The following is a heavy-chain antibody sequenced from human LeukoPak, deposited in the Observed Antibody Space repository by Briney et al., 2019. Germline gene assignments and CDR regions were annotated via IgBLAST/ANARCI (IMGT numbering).Heavy chain of an antibody. V-gene: IGHV4-31*03. J-gene: IGHJ4*02. CDR2: IYYSGST. CDR1: GDSISSGRYY. D-gene: IGHD7-27*01. CDR3: ARCPSAGEFDY. Sequence: PSQTLSLTSTVPGDSISSGRYYWSWIRQHPGNGLGWIGYIYYSGSTYYKPSLKSRVTISVDTSKHQFSLKLSSVAAADTAVYYCARCPSAGEFDYWGQGTLVTVSS.